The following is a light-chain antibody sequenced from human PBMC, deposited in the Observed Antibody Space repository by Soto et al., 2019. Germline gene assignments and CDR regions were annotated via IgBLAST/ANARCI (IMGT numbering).Light chain of an antibody. CDR2: ALS. CDR3: QQSYSTPLT. J-gene: IGKJ4*01. Sequence: DIQVTQSPSSLSASMGDRVIISCRASQPISTSLHWFQQKPGKAPKLLIYALSNLQSGVPSRFSGSGTGTEFTLIISSLQPEDVGNYFCQQSYSTPLTFGGGTKVQI. V-gene: IGKV1-39*01. CDR1: QPISTS.